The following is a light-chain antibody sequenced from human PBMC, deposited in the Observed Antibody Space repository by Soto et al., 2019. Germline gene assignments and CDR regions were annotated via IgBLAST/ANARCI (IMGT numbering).Light chain of an antibody. J-gene: IGKJ2*01. CDR2: LGS. Sequence: DIVMTQSPLSLPVTPGEPASISCRSSQSLLHSNGYNFLDWYLQKPGQSPQLLIYLGSNRASGVYDTXSGSGSGTDFTLKISRVEAEDVGVYYCMQALQTPYTFGQGTKLEIK. V-gene: IGKV2-28*01. CDR3: MQALQTPYT. CDR1: QSLLHSNGYNF.